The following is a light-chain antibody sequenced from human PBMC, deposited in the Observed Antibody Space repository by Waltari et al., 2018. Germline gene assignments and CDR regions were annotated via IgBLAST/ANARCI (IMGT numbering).Light chain of an antibody. Sequence: QSVLTQPPSTSATPGQRVTISCSGRNSNIGSNTVNWYQHLPGAAPKLLLYSNSQRASGVPDRFSGSRSGTSASLAISGLQSEDEASYYCATWDDSLNGVVFGGGTKLTVL. J-gene: IGLJ2*01. CDR3: ATWDDSLNGVV. CDR1: NSNIGSNT. CDR2: SNS. V-gene: IGLV1-44*01.